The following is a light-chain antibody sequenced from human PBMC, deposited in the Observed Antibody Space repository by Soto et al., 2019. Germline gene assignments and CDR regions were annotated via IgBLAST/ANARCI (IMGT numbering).Light chain of an antibody. CDR2: DAS. J-gene: IGKJ1*01. CDR3: QQYKSHSWT. V-gene: IGKV1-5*01. CDR1: QSISSW. Sequence: IQMILFTSTLSASVGDRVTITCRASQSISSWLAWYQQKPGKAPKLLIYDASSLESGVPSSFSGSGSGTEVTLTISILQPDDFATYYSQQYKSHSWTCRQGTKG.